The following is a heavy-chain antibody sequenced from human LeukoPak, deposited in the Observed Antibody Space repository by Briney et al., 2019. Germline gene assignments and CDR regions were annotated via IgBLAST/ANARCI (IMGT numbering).Heavy chain of an antibody. CDR1: GFTFSNHG. CDR3: AKDRHAPGRYCSSTSCFPFDS. D-gene: IGHD2-2*01. V-gene: IGHV3-23*01. Sequence: GGTLRLSCAASGFTFSNHGMNWVRQAPGKGLEWVSGISPSADIKYYADSVKGRFTISRDNTKNTLYLQMNSLRAEDTAVYYCAKDRHAPGRYCSSTSCFPFDSWGQGTLVTVSS. J-gene: IGHJ5*01. CDR2: ISPSADIK.